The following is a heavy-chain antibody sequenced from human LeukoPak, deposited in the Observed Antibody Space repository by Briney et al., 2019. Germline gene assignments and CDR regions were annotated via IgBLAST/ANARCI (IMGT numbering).Heavy chain of an antibody. D-gene: IGHD3-3*01. CDR2: IYYSGST. J-gene: IGHJ5*02. CDR1: GGSISSGDYY. CDR3: ARVPAVHDFWSGPNWFDP. V-gene: IGHV4-30-4*01. Sequence: PSQTLSLTCTVSGGSISSGDYYWSWIRQPPGKGLEWIGYIYYSGSTNYNPSLKSRVTISVDTSKNQFSLKLSSVTAADTAVYYCARVPAVHDFWSGPNWFDPWGQGTLVTVSS.